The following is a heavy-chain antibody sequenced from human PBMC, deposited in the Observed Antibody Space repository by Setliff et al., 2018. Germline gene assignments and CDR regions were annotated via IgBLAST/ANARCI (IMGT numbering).Heavy chain of an antibody. V-gene: IGHV4-61*09. CDR1: GGSISSGSDY. CDR3: ARAISGWYSAYYYYMDV. CDR2: IYTSGST. D-gene: IGHD6-19*01. J-gene: IGHJ6*03. Sequence: LSLTCSVSGGSISSGSDYWTWIRQPAGKGLEYIGHIYTSGSTSYNPSLKSRVTISLDTSRNQFSLNLSSVTATDTAVYYCARAISGWYSAYYYYMDVWGKGTTVTVSS.